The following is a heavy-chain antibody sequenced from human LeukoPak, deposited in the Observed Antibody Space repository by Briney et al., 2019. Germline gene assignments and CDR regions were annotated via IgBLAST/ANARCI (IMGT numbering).Heavy chain of an antibody. CDR3: ARGAGFAEPLPEY. V-gene: IGHV1-3*01. CDR1: GYTFTNYA. Sequence: ASVKVSCQASGYTFTNYAIQWVRQVPGQRLEWMGWINAGHGNTKYSQKLQGRVTITRDTSASTAYMELSSLRSEDTAVYYCARGAGFAEPLPEYWGQGTLLTVSS. CDR2: INAGHGNT. D-gene: IGHD1-14*01. J-gene: IGHJ4*02.